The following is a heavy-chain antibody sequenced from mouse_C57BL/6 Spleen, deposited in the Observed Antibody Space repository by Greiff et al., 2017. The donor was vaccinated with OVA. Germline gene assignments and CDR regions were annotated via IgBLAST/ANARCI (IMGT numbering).Heavy chain of an antibody. CDR3: ARALITTVNFDY. D-gene: IGHD1-1*01. V-gene: IGHV1-82*01. CDR2: IYPGDGDT. CDR1: GYAFSSSW. J-gene: IGHJ2*01. Sequence: QVQLQQSGPELVKPGASVKISCKASGYAFSSSWMNWVQQRPGKGLEWIGRIYPGDGDTNYNGKFTGKATLTADKSSSTAYMQLSSLTSEDSAVYFCARALITTVNFDYWGQGTTLTVSS.